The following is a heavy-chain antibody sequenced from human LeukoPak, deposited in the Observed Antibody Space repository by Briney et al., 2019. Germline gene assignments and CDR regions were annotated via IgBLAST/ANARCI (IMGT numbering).Heavy chain of an antibody. CDR1: GFTFKSYV. V-gene: IGHV3-23*01. CDR2: TNGSGASI. D-gene: IGHD1-26*01. Sequence: PGGSLRLSCVASGFTFKSYVMNWVRQAPGKGLVWLATNGSGASISYADSVKGRFTISRDNSNNTLYLQMNSLRVEDTAIYYCAKDLGWELPAEAYWGQGILVTVSS. J-gene: IGHJ4*02. CDR3: AKDLGWELPAEAY.